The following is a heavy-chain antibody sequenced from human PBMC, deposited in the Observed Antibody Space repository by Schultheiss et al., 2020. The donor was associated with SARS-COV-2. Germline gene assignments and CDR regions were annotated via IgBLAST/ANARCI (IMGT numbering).Heavy chain of an antibody. V-gene: IGHV4-61*01. Sequence: SETLSLTCTVSGGSVSSGSYYWSWIRQPPGKGLEWIGYIYYSGSTYYNPSLKSRVTISVDTSKNQFSLKLSSVTAADTAVYYCARGLRSITMVRGGRYYYMDVWGKGTTVTVSS. CDR3: ARGLRSITMVRGGRYYYMDV. D-gene: IGHD3-10*01. CDR1: GGSVSSGSYY. CDR2: IYYSGST. J-gene: IGHJ6*03.